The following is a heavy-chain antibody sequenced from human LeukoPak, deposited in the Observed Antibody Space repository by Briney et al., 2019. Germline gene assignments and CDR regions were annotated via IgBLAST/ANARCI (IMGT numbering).Heavy chain of an antibody. CDR1: GGSISSSSYY. J-gene: IGHJ3*02. Sequence: PSETLSLTCTVSGGSISSSSYYWGWIRQPPGKGLEWIGSIYYSGSTYYNPSLKSRVTISVDTSKNQFSLKLSSVTAADTAVYYCASRFGPPIGAFDIWGQGTMVTVSS. CDR3: ASRFGPPIGAFDI. CDR2: IYYSGST. V-gene: IGHV4-39*01. D-gene: IGHD3-10*01.